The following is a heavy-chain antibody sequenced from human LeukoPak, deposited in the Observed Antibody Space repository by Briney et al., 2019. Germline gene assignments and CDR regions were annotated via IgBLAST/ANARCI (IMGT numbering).Heavy chain of an antibody. D-gene: IGHD4-23*01. CDR1: GGSISGYY. J-gene: IGHJ4*02. CDR2: INHSGST. V-gene: IGHV4-34*01. CDR3: ARFSPRAVGNYLDS. Sequence: SENLSLTCAVYGGSISGYYWSWIRQPPGKGLEWIGEINHSGSTNYNPSLKSRVTISVDTSKNQFSLKLSSVTAADTAVYYCARFSPRAVGNYLDSWGQGTLVTVSS.